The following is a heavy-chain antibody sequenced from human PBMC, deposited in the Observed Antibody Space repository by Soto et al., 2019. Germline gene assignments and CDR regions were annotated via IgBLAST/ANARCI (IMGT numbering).Heavy chain of an antibody. D-gene: IGHD3-10*01. CDR3: ARVSAMLLWFGERWFFGWFDP. Sequence: QVQLQQWGAGLLKPSETLSLTCAVYGGSFSGYYWSWIRQPPGKGLEWMGEINHSGSTNDNPSLKSRVTISVDTSKNQFSLKLSSVTPADTAVYYCARVSAMLLWFGERWFFGWFDPWGHGTLVTVSS. V-gene: IGHV4-34*01. CDR2: INHSGST. CDR1: GGSFSGYY. J-gene: IGHJ5*02.